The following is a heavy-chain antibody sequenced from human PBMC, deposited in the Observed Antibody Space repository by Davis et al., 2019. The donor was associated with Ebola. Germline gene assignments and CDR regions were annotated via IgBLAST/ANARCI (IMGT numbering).Heavy chain of an antibody. CDR2: IIPNLGIP. Sequence: AASVKVSCKASGDTFTSYSISWVRQAPGQGLEWMGRIIPNLGIPNYAQKFQGRVTITADKSTSTAYMELSSLRTEDTAVYYCARDPDDYSFDYWGQGTLVTVSS. CDR3: ARDPDDYSFDY. D-gene: IGHD4-11*01. J-gene: IGHJ4*02. V-gene: IGHV1-69*04. CDR1: GDTFTSYS.